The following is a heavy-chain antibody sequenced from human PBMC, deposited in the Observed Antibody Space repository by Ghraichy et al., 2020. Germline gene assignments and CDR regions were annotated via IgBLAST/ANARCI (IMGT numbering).Heavy chain of an antibody. J-gene: IGHJ6*02. CDR3: ARRAGGYQYFYGLTS. CDR2: IYYSGTT. Sequence: SETLSLTCSVSGDSIISSSYYWDWIRQPPGKGLEWIGSIYYSGTTYYSPPLKTRVTVSIDTSKNQFSLRLKSVTATDTAVYYCARRAGGYQYFYGLTSGAKGPRSSSP. CDR1: GDSIISSSYY. D-gene: IGHD2-15*01. V-gene: IGHV4-39*01.